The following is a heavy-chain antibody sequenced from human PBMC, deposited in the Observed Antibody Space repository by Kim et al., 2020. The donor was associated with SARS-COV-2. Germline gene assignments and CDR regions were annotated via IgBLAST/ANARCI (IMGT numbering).Heavy chain of an antibody. CDR1: GGTFSSYA. V-gene: IGHV1-69*13. CDR2: IIPIFGTA. Sequence: SVKVSCKASGGTFSSYAISWVRQAPGQGLEWMGGIIPIFGTANYAQKFQGRVTITADESTSTAYMELSSLRSEDTAVYYCARDNGGGYSSGWYGFDYWGQGTLVTVSS. J-gene: IGHJ4*02. CDR3: ARDNGGGYSSGWYGFDY. D-gene: IGHD6-19*01.